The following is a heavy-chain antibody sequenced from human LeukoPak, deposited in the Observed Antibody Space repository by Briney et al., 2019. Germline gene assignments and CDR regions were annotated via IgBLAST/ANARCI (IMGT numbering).Heavy chain of an antibody. CDR1: GGSISSYY. Sequence: SETLSLTCTVSGGSISSYYWSWIRQPPGKGLEWIGDIYYSGSTNYNPSIKSRVTISVDTSKHQFSLKLSSVTAADTAVYYCARVQGGLWYYDFWSGYRALDAFDIWGHGTMVTVSS. J-gene: IGHJ3*02. CDR2: IYYSGST. CDR3: ARVQGGLWYYDFWSGYRALDAFDI. V-gene: IGHV4-59*01. D-gene: IGHD3-3*01.